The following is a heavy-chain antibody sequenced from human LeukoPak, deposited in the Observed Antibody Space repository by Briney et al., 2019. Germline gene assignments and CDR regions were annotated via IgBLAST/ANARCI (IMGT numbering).Heavy chain of an antibody. CDR3: ARHPGYCSSTSCHRGPMDV. Sequence: GESLKISCQGSGYNFPIYWIGWVRQMPGQGLEWMGIIYPDDSNTIYGPSFQGQVTISADKSINTAYLEWSSLKASDTAIYYCARHPGYCSSTSCHRGPMDVWGKGTTVTVSS. CDR2: IYPDDSNT. V-gene: IGHV5-51*01. J-gene: IGHJ6*03. CDR1: GYNFPIYW. D-gene: IGHD2-2*01.